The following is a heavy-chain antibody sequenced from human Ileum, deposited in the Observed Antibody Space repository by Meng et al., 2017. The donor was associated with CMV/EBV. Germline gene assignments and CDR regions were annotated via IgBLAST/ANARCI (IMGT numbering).Heavy chain of an antibody. V-gene: IGHV4-59*01. Sequence: GSLRLSCTVSGGSISSYYWSWIRQPPGKGLEWIGYIYYSGSTNYNPSLKSRVTISVDTSKNQFSLKLSSVTAADTAVYYCATGLGEDGDYTGDFWGQGTLVTVSS. D-gene: IGHD4-17*01. CDR2: IYYSGST. CDR3: ATGLGEDGDYTGDF. J-gene: IGHJ4*02. CDR1: GGSISSYY.